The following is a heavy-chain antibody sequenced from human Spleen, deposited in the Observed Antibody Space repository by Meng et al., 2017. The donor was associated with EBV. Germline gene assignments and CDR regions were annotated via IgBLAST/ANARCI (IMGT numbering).Heavy chain of an antibody. CDR3: VREVRSGSYFNDY. D-gene: IGHD1-26*01. J-gene: IGHJ4*02. V-gene: IGHV4-4*02. CDR1: GASISSSNW. Sequence: QVHMKDSGPGLGKPSGTRSLTCAVSGASISSSNWWTWVRQPPGKGLEWIGEIYHSGPTNYNPSLKSRVTMSVDKSKNQFSLRLTSVTAADTAVYYCVREVRSGSYFNDYWGQGTLVTVSS. CDR2: IYHSGPT.